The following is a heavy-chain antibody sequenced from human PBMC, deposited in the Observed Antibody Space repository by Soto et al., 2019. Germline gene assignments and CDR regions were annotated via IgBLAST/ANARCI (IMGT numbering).Heavy chain of an antibody. Sequence: QVQLVQSGAEVKKPGSSVKLSCKASGGTFSSYAINWVRQAPGQGLEWMGGIIPVFGKTNYAQGFQGRVTITEDESTTTAYMEVIGLRSEDTAVYYCAIAGTYVYDSSGHPDAFGIWGQGKMVTVS. CDR3: AIAGTYVYDSSGHPDAFGI. J-gene: IGHJ3*02. CDR2: IIPVFGKT. V-gene: IGHV1-69*01. CDR1: GGTFSSYA. D-gene: IGHD3-22*01.